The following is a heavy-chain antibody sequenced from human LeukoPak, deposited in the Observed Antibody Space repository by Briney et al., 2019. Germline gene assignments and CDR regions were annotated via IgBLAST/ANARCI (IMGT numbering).Heavy chain of an antibody. CDR3: ARDVEYCSGGSCYAYDY. CDR2: IYSGGST. J-gene: IGHJ4*02. V-gene: IGHV3-53*01. D-gene: IGHD2-15*01. Sequence: PGGSLRLSCAASGFTVSSNYMSWVLQAPGKGLWWVSVIYSGGSTYYADSVKGRFTISRDNSKNTLYLQMNSLRAEDTAVYYCARDVEYCSGGSCYAYDYWGQGTLVTVSS. CDR1: GFTVSSNY.